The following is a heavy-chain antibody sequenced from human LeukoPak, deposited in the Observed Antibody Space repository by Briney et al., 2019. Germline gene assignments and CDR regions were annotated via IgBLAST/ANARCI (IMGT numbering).Heavy chain of an antibody. J-gene: IGHJ4*02. CDR2: VYYSGST. D-gene: IGHD5-12*01. Sequence: SETLCLTCTVSVGSISSYYWSWIRQPPGKGLEWIGYVYYSGSTNYNPSIKSRVTISVDTSKNQFSLKMSSVTAADTAVYYCARGYSGTFDYWGQGTLVTVSS. CDR1: VGSISSYY. V-gene: IGHV4-59*01. CDR3: ARGYSGTFDY.